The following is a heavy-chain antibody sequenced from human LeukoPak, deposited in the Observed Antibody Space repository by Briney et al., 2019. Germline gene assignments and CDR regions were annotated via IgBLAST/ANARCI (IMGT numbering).Heavy chain of an antibody. CDR2: INHSGST. J-gene: IGHJ4*02. D-gene: IGHD1-20*01. CDR1: GGSISSYY. CDR3: ARGKRITGTHFDY. V-gene: IGHV4-34*01. Sequence: SETLSLTCTVSGGSISSYYWSWIRQPPGKGLEWIGEINHSGSTNYNPSLKSRVTISVDTSKNQFSLKLSSVTAADTAVYYCARGKRITGTHFDYWGQGTLVTVSS.